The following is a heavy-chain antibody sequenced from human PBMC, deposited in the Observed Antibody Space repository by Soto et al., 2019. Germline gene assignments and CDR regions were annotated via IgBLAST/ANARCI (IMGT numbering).Heavy chain of an antibody. D-gene: IGHD6-19*01. CDR2: IYPIDSDT. V-gene: IGHV5-51*01. CDR1: GDSFNSNW. J-gene: IGHJ4*02. CDR3: ARQESSGWYSPVE. Sequence: GESLKISCKVSGDSFNSNWIAWVRQRPGRGLEWMGIIYPIDSDTRYSPSFQGQVTISVDRSVNSAFLQWRSLKASDTATYYGARQESSGWYSPVEWGKGTVGSV.